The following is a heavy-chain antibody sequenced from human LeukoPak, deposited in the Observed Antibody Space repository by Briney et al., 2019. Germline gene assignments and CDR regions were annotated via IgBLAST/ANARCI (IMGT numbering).Heavy chain of an antibody. CDR3: ARAPPYYYDSRGYHYERGNYYYGMDV. J-gene: IGHJ6*02. D-gene: IGHD3-22*01. CDR2: INAGSDNI. CDR1: GFTFSSHA. Sequence: GGSLRLSCAASGFTFSSHALSWVRQTPGKGLEWVSSINAGSDNILYADPVKGRFTISRDNFSNTLYLQMNSLRAEDTAVYCCARAPPYYYDSRGYHYERGNYYYGMDVWGQGTTVIVSS. V-gene: IGHV3-23*01.